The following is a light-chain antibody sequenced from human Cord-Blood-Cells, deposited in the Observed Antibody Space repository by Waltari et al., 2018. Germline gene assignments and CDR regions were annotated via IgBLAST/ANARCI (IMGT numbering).Light chain of an antibody. V-gene: IGLV3-19*01. Sequence: SSELTQDPAVSVALGQTVRITCQGDSLRSYYASWYQQNPGQAPLLVIYGKNNRPSGIPDRFSGSSSGNTASLTITGAQAEDEADYYCNSRDSSGNHLRVVFGGGTKLTVL. J-gene: IGLJ2*01. CDR3: NSRDSSGNHLRVV. CDR1: SLRSYY. CDR2: GKN.